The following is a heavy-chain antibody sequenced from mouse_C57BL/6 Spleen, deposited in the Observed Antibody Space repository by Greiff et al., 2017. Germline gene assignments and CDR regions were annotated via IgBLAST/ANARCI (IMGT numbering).Heavy chain of an antibody. D-gene: IGHD2-1*01. J-gene: IGHJ1*03. CDR3: AQEGDYGTYWYFDV. V-gene: IGHV1-72*01. CDR2: IDPNSGGT. CDR1: GYTFPSYW. Sequence: QVQLQQPGAELVKPGASVKLSCKASGYTFPSYWMHWVKQRPGRGLEWIGRIDPNSGGTKYNEKFKSKAPLTVDKPSSTAYMPLSRLTSEDSAVYACAQEGDYGTYWYFDVWGTGTTVTVSS.